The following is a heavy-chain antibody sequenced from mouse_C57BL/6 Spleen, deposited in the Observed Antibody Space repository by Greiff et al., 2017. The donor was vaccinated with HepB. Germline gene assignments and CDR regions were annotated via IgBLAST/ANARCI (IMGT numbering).Heavy chain of an antibody. V-gene: IGHV5-17*01. CDR1: GFTFSDYG. Sequence: EVQVVESGGGLVKPGGSLKLSCAASGFTFSDYGMHWVRQAPEKGLEWVAYISSGSSTIYYADTVKGRFTISRDNAKNTLFLQMTSLRSEDTAMYYCARREDYYSNYGFAYWGQGTLVTVSA. D-gene: IGHD2-5*01. J-gene: IGHJ3*01. CDR3: ARREDYYSNYGFAY. CDR2: ISSGSSTI.